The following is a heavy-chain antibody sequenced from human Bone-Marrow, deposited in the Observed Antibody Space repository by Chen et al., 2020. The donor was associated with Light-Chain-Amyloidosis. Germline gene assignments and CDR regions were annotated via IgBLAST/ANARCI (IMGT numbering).Heavy chain of an antibody. CDR3: VRDHNWAFDI. J-gene: IGHJ3*02. CDR2: INWDSTAT. V-gene: IGHV3-48*01. Sequence: GGSLRLPCVASGFVFSAYTMNWVRQAPGKGLEWISYINWDSTATYYPDSMRGRCTISRDNGKNSLYLQLNSLRAEDTALYFCVRDHNWAFDIWGQGTVVTVSS. CDR1: GFVFSAYT.